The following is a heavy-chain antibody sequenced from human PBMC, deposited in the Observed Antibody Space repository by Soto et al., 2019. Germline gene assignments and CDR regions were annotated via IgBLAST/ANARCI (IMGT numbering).Heavy chain of an antibody. J-gene: IGHJ5*02. Sequence: PSETLSLTCTVSGASMNSYHWSWIRQPAGKGLEWIGHIHSSGSTNYNPSLKSRVTMSVDTSKNQFSLRLMSLTAADTAVYYCATDQGVAAAGINWLDPCGQGSLVTVYS. CDR2: IHSSGST. CDR1: GASMNSYH. CDR3: ATDQGVAAAGINWLDP. D-gene: IGHD6-13*01. V-gene: IGHV4-4*07.